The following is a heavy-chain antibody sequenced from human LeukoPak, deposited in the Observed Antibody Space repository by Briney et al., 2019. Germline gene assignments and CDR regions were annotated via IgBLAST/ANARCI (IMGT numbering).Heavy chain of an antibody. J-gene: IGHJ3*02. Sequence: ASVKVSCKASGYTFTSYGISWVRQAPGQGLEWMEWISAYNGNTNYAQKLQGRVTMTTDTSTSTAYMELRSLRSDDTAVYYCARDSPYDSSGYYLDDAFDIWGQGTMVTVSS. D-gene: IGHD3-22*01. V-gene: IGHV1-18*01. CDR3: ARDSPYDSSGYYLDDAFDI. CDR2: ISAYNGNT. CDR1: GYTFTSYG.